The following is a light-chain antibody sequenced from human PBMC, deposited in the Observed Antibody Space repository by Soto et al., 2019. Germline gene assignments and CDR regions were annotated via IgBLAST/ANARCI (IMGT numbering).Light chain of an antibody. CDR1: QSVSSN. CDR2: GAS. Sequence: EIVMTQSPATLSVSPGERATLSCRASQSVSSNLAWYQQKPAQAPRLIIYGASTRATGIQARFSGSGSGTEFTLTISSLQSEDFAVYYCQQYNNWPKTCGAGTKVDIK. V-gene: IGKV3-15*01. CDR3: QQYNNWPKT. J-gene: IGKJ3*01.